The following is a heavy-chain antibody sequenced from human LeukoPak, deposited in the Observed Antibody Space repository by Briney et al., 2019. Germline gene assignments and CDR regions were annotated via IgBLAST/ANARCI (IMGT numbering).Heavy chain of an antibody. Sequence: PGGSLRLSCAASGFTFSSYAMHWVRQAPGKGLEWVAVISYDGTNKYYTDSVKGRFTISRDNSKNTLYLQMNSLRAEDTAVYYCARSDRDIVVVPAGLYYYYYMDVWGKGTTVTVSS. V-gene: IGHV3-30-3*01. CDR1: GFTFSSYA. J-gene: IGHJ6*03. CDR2: ISYDGTNK. D-gene: IGHD2-2*01. CDR3: ARSDRDIVVVPAGLYYYYYMDV.